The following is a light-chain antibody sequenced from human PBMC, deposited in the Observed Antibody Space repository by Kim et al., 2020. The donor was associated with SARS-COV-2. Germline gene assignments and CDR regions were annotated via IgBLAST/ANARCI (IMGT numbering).Light chain of an antibody. Sequence: QSALTQPASVSGSPGQSTTISCTGTSSDIGAYNFVSWYQQHPGKVPKLMIYDVSDRPSRVSNRFSGSKSGNTALLTISGLQAEDEADYYCFSYSSSSTLVFGGGTQLTVL. J-gene: IGLJ2*01. CDR2: DVS. CDR1: SSDIGAYNF. V-gene: IGLV2-14*03. CDR3: FSYSSSSTLV.